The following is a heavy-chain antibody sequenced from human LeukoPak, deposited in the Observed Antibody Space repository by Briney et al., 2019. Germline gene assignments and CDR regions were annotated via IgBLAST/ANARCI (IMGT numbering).Heavy chain of an antibody. D-gene: IGHD6-13*01. CDR3: TSRGPIAAAPDY. V-gene: IGHV3-73*01. CDR2: IRSKANSYAT. Sequence: GGSLRLSCAASGFTFSGSAIHWVRQASGKGLGWVGRIRSKANSYATAYAASVKGRFTISRDDSKNTAYLQMNSLKTEDTAVYYCTSRGPIAAAPDYWGQGTLVTVSS. CDR1: GFTFSGSA. J-gene: IGHJ4*02.